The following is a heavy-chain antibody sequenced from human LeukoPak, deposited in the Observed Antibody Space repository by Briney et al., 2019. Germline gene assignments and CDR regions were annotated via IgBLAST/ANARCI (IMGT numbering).Heavy chain of an antibody. CDR2: ITGDGTTT. Sequence: GGSLRLSCEASGLTFSNYGMSWVRQAPGKGLQWVSAITGDGTTTFYADSVKGRFTISRDNSKYMLYLQMSSLRAEDTAIYYCAKMQGYFDYWGQGTLVPVSS. J-gene: IGHJ4*02. V-gene: IGHV3-23*01. CDR1: GLTFSNYG. CDR3: AKMQGYFDY.